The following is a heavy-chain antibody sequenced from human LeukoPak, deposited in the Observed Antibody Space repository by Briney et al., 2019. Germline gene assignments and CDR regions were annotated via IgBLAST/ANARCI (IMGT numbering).Heavy chain of an antibody. CDR2: IYYSGST. D-gene: IGHD5-12*01. CDR3: ARQDNKGGYSGYDWDFDL. Sequence: SSETLSLTCTVSGGSISSYYWSWIRQPPGKGLEWIGYIYYSGSTNYNPSLKGRVTISVDTSKNQFSLKLSSVTAAGTAVYYCARQDNKGGYSGYDWDFDLWGRGTLVTASS. CDR1: GGSISSYY. V-gene: IGHV4-59*08. J-gene: IGHJ2*01.